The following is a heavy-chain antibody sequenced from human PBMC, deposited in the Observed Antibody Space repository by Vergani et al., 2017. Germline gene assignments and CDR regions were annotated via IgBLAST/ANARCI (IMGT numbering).Heavy chain of an antibody. CDR2: VDPEDGET. CDR1: GYTFTDHY. CDR3: ATPQTVTTVGIEF. V-gene: IGHV1-69-2*01. Sequence: EVQLVQSGAEVKKPVATMKISCKVSGYTFTDHYMHWGKQAPGKGLEWMGLVDPEDGETIYAEKFKGRVTIAADTSTDTAHFELTSMRSEDTAVYYCATPQTVTTVGIEFWGQGTTVNVSS. D-gene: IGHD4-17*01. J-gene: IGHJ6*02.